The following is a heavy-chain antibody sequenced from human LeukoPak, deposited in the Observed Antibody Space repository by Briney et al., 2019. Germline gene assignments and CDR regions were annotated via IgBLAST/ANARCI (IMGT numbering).Heavy chain of an antibody. CDR2: IWYDGSNK. J-gene: IGHJ4*02. CDR1: GFTFSNYG. Sequence: GRSLRLSCAVSGFTFSNYGMHWVRQAPGKGLEWVAVIWYDGSNKYYADSVKGRFTISRDNSKNTLYLQMNSLRAEDTDEYYCAKRGSAWDLDFWGQGILVTVFS. D-gene: IGHD6-6*01. CDR3: AKRGSAWDLDF. V-gene: IGHV3-33*06.